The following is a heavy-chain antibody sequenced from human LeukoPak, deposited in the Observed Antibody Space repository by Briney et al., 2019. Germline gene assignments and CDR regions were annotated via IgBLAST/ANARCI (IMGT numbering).Heavy chain of an antibody. Sequence: GGSLRLSCAASGFTFSGYGMHWVRQAPGKGLEWVAIISYDGNNKYYADSVKGRFTISRDSSKSTLYLQMNSLRAEDTAVYYCAKSAPGDYYLSDFWGQGTLVTVSS. D-gene: IGHD4-17*01. V-gene: IGHV3-30*18. CDR1: GFTFSGYG. J-gene: IGHJ4*02. CDR3: AKSAPGDYYLSDF. CDR2: ISYDGNNK.